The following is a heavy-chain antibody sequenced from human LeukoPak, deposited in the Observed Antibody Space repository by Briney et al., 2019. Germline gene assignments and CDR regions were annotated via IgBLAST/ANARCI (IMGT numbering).Heavy chain of an antibody. Sequence: GGSLRLSCAGSEFTFSRYWMSWVRQAPGKGLEWVASINEDGSDEYYVDSVKGRFTISRDNAKNSLYLQMNSLRAEDMALYYCAKDIYSFGALLATMDVWGKGTTVTVSS. CDR3: AKDIYSFGALLATMDV. D-gene: IGHD3-16*01. CDR1: EFTFSRYW. V-gene: IGHV3-7*03. CDR2: INEDGSDE. J-gene: IGHJ6*03.